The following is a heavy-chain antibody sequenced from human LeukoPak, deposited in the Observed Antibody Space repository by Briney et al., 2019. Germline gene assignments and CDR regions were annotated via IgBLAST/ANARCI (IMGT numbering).Heavy chain of an antibody. J-gene: IGHJ6*02. CDR2: ISSSSSTI. Sequence: GGSLRLSCAASGFTFSSYSMNWVRQAPGKGLEWVSYISSSSSTIYYADSVKGRFTISRDNAKNSLYLQMNSLRAEDTAVYYCARVHTYYDFWSGYWVYYGMDVWGQGITVTVSS. CDR1: GFTFSSYS. V-gene: IGHV3-48*01. D-gene: IGHD3-3*01. CDR3: ARVHTYYDFWSGYWVYYGMDV.